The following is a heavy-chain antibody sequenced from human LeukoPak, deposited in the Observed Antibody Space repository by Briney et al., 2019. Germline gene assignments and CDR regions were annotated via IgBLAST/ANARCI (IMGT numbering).Heavy chain of an antibody. V-gene: IGHV4-4*07. CDR1: GGSISSYY. J-gene: IGHJ6*03. D-gene: IGHD6-13*01. Sequence: SETLSLTCTVSGGSISSYYWSWIRQTAGKGLECIARIYTSGITNYNPSLKSRVTMSVDTSKNQFSLKLSSVTAADTAVYYCARGGSSWPNYYYYMDVWGKGTTVTVSS. CDR3: ARGGSSWPNYYYYMDV. CDR2: IYTSGIT.